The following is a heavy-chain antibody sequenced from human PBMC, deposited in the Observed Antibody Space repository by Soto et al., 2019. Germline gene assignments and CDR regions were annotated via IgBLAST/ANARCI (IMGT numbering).Heavy chain of an antibody. V-gene: IGHV4-34*10. CDR1: GASFSGYQ. D-gene: IGHD2-15*01. J-gene: IGHJ6*02. CDR3: ATASPDIVVQDYYGMDV. Sequence: TLSLTCAVYGASFSGYQWTWIRQTPGKGLEWIGEINDSGNINYNPSLKSRVTMTRDTSTSTVYMELSSLRSEDTAVYYCATASPDIVVQDYYGMDVWGQGTTVTVSS. CDR2: INDSGNI.